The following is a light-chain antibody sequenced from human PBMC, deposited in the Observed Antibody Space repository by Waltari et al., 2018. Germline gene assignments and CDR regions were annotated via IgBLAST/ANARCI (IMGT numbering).Light chain of an antibody. CDR3: QNHERLPAT. CDR2: AAS. V-gene: IGKV3-20*01. CDR1: QSIGKY. J-gene: IGKJ1*01. Sequence: EIVLTQSPGTLSLSPGARPTLSCRASQSIGKYLVWYQQKPGQAPRLLIYAASSRATGVPDRFSGSGSGTDFSLTISRLEPEDFAVYYCQNHERLPATFGQGTKVEIK.